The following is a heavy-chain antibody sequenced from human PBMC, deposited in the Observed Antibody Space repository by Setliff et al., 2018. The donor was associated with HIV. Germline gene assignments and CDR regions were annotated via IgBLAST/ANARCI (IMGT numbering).Heavy chain of an antibody. D-gene: IGHD5-18*01. CDR2: IYHGGST. V-gene: IGHV4-4*02. J-gene: IGHJ3*02. CDR1: GGSISSSNW. Sequence: PSETLSLTCAVSGGSISSSNWWSWVRQPPGKGLEWIGEIYHGGSTNYNPSLKSRVTISVDKSENQFSLKLSSVTAADTAVYYCARATPGYNYGSRHAFDIWGQGTKVTVSS. CDR3: ARATPGYNYGSRHAFDI.